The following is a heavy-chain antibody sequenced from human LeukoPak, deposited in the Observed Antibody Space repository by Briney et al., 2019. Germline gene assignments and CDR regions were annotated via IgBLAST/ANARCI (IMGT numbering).Heavy chain of an antibody. V-gene: IGHV3-11*04. D-gene: IGHD6-13*01. CDR3: ARDPGLYSSSWYLDY. Sequence: PGGSLRLSCAASGFTFSDYYMSWIRQAPGKGLEWVSYISSSGSTIYYADSVKGRFTISRDNAKNSLYLQMNSLRAEDTAVYYCARDPGLYSSSWYLDYWGQGTLVTVSS. CDR1: GFTFSDYY. CDR2: ISSSGSTI. J-gene: IGHJ4*02.